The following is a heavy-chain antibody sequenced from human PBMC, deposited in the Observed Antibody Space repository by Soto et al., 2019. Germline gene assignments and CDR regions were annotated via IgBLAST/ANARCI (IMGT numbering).Heavy chain of an antibody. V-gene: IGHV1-18*01. CDR1: GYTFTSYG. CDR3: ARGVGWEPLDF. D-gene: IGHD1-26*01. Sequence: QVQLVQSGAEVKKPGASVKVSCKASGYTFTSYGISWVRQAPGQGLEWMGWISAYNGNTNYAQKLQGTVTMTTATSTGTAYRGLRSLRSDYTAVYCCARGVGWEPLDFWGKGTLVTVAS. J-gene: IGHJ4*02. CDR2: ISAYNGNT.